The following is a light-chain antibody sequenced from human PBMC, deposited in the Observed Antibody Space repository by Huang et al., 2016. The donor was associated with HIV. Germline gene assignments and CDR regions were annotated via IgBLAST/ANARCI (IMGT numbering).Light chain of an antibody. CDR2: DAS. CDR3: QQYDDFPLT. J-gene: IGKJ4*01. Sequence: DIQMTQSPSSLSASLGDRVTITCQASQDISNYLNWYQQKPGKAPKLLRYDASNLEAGVPSRFSGNTSGTHFTFTISSLRPEDIATYYCQQYDDFPLTFGGGTKVQIK. V-gene: IGKV1-33*01. CDR1: QDISNY.